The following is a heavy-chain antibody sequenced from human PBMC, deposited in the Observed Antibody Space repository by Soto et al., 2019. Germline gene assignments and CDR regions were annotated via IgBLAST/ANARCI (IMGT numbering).Heavy chain of an antibody. CDR3: ARVAGVAYCGGDCYHFDY. V-gene: IGHV4-30-4*01. J-gene: IGHJ4*02. CDR1: GDSFSSDDYY. Sequence: QVQLQESGPGLVKPSQTLSLTCTVSGDSFSSDDYYWSWIRQPPGKGLEWIGYISYRVDTYYSPSLKSRATMSIDTSKNQFSLNVSSVTAADTAVYYCARVAGVAYCGGDCYHFDYWGQGTLVTVSS. D-gene: IGHD2-21*02. CDR2: ISYRVDT.